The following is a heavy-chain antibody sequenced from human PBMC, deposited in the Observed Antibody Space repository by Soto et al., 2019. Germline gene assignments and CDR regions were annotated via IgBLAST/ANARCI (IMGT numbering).Heavy chain of an antibody. D-gene: IGHD3-3*01. Sequence: GGSLRLSCAASGFTFSSYAMSWVRQAPGKGLEWVSAISGSGGSTYYADSVKGRFTISRDNSKKTLYLQMNSLRAEDTAVYYCAKNGGLVLRFLESGCYYYYGMDVWGQGTTVTVSS. J-gene: IGHJ6*02. CDR3: AKNGGLVLRFLESGCYYYYGMDV. CDR2: ISGSGGST. V-gene: IGHV3-23*01. CDR1: GFTFSSYA.